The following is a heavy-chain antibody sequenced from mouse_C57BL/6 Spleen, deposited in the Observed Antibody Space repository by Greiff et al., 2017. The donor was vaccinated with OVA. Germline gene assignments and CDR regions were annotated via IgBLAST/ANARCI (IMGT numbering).Heavy chain of an antibody. J-gene: IGHJ2*01. CDR2: IDPSDSYT. CDR1: GYTFPSYW. V-gene: IGHV1-50*01. D-gene: IGHD2-3*01. Sequence: QVQLQQPGAELVKPGASVKLSCKASGYTFPSYWMQWVKQRPGQGLEWIGEIDPSDSYTNYNQKFKGKATLTVDTSSSTAYMQLSSLTSEDSAVYYCARVDGYVDYWGQGTTLTVSS. CDR3: ARVDGYVDY.